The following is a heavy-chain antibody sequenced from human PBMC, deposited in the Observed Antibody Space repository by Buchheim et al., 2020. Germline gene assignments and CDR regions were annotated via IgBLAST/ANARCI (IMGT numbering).Heavy chain of an antibody. Sequence: QVQLVESGGGVVQPGRSLRLSCAASGFTFSTYGIHWVRQAPGKGLEWVAFIRYDGSNKYYADSVKGRFTISRAHSKNTLSLQMNSLRAEDTAVYYCARADDSGYNYWGQGTL. J-gene: IGHJ4*02. CDR3: ARADDSGYNY. D-gene: IGHD5-12*01. CDR2: IRYDGSNK. V-gene: IGHV3-30*02. CDR1: GFTFSTYG.